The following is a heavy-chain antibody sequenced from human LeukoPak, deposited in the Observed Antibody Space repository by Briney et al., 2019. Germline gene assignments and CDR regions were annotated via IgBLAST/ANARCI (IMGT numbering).Heavy chain of an antibody. V-gene: IGHV4-39*02. CDR2: IYYSGST. CDR3: AREEANYGIDY. D-gene: IGHD4-17*01. J-gene: IGHJ4*02. Sequence: PSETLSLTCTVSGGSIRSSTSYWGWIRQPPGKGLEWIGSIYYSGSTYYSPSLKSRVTMSVDTSKNQFSLKVRSVTAADTAVYYCAREEANYGIDYWGQGALVTVPS. CDR1: GGSIRSSTSY.